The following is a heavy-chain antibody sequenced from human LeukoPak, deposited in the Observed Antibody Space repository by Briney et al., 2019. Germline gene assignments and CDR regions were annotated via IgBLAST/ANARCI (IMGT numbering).Heavy chain of an antibody. Sequence: PGGSLRLSCAASGFTFSSYSMNWVRQAPGKGLEWFSAISGSGGSTYYADSVKGRFTISRDNSKNTLYLQMNSLRAEDTAVYYCAKDSGLWFGELLSFYYYYGMDVWGQGTTVTVSS. CDR2: ISGSGGST. J-gene: IGHJ6*02. D-gene: IGHD3-10*01. CDR1: GFTFSSYS. V-gene: IGHV3-23*01. CDR3: AKDSGLWFGELLSFYYYYGMDV.